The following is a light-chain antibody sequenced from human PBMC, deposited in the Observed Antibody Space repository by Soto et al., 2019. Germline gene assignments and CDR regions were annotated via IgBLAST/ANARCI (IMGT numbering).Light chain of an antibody. CDR3: CSYAGSRGLV. J-gene: IGLJ2*01. CDR2: EGS. CDR1: SSDVGAYNF. V-gene: IGLV2-23*01. Sequence: QSALTQPASVSGSPGQSITISCTGTSSDVGAYNFVSWHQQHPGKAPKLMIYEGSKRPSGVSNRFSGSKSGNTASLTISGLQAEDEADYYCCSYAGSRGLVFGGGTKLTVL.